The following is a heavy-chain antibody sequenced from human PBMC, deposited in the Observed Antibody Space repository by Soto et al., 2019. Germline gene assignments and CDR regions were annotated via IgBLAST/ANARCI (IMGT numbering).Heavy chain of an antibody. CDR1: GYTFTSYG. D-gene: IGHD1-1*01. CDR3: ARGRYGDY. V-gene: IGHV1-18*01. Sequence: QVHLVQSGAEVKKPGASVKVSCKASGYTFTSYGITWVRQAPGQGLEWMGWISAHNGNTDYARTLQGRVIVTRDTSTSTAYMELRSLISDDTAVYYCARGRYGDYWGQGALVTVSS. CDR2: ISAHNGNT. J-gene: IGHJ4*02.